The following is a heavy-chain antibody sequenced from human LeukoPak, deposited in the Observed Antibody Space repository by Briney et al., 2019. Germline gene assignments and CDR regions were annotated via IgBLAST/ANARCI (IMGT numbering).Heavy chain of an antibody. J-gene: IGHJ4*02. CDR2: INSDGSST. V-gene: IGHV3-74*01. Sequence: GGSLRLPCAASGFTFSSYWMHWVRQAPGKGLVWVSRINSDGSSTSYADSVKGRFTISRDNAKNTLYLQMNSLRAEDTAVYYCARDYGGTNGFDYWGQGTLVTVSS. D-gene: IGHD4-23*01. CDR1: GFTFSSYW. CDR3: ARDYGGTNGFDY.